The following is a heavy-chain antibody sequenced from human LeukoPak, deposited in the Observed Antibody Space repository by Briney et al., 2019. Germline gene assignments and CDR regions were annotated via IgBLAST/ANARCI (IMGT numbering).Heavy chain of an antibody. CDR1: RFTFSSYS. V-gene: IGHV3-48*01. J-gene: IGHJ4*02. D-gene: IGHD1-26*01. Sequence: GGSLRLSCAASRFTFSSYSMNWVRQAPGKGLEWVSYISSSSSTIYYADSVKGRFTTSRDNAKNSLYLQMDSLRAEDTAVYYCARGEDMGYWGQGTLVTVSS. CDR3: ARGEDMGY. CDR2: ISSSSSTI.